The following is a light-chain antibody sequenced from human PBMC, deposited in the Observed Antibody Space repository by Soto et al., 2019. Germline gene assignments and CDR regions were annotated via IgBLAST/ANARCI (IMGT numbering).Light chain of an antibody. J-gene: IGLJ3*02. CDR3: GSYSTSTTGV. CDR1: GRDIGTYNY. Sequence: QSALTQPASVSGSPGQSITISCTGTGRDIGTYNYVSWYQQHPGKAPKLIIHDVSDRPSGVSNRFSASKSANTASLTISGLQAEDEADYYCGSYSTSTTGVFGGGTQLTVL. V-gene: IGLV2-14*03. CDR2: DVS.